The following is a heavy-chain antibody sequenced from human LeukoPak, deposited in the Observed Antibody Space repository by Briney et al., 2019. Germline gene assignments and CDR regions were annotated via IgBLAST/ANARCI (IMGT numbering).Heavy chain of an antibody. CDR2: INPSGGST. Sequence: GASVKVSCKASGYTFTSYYMHWVRQAPRQGLEWMGIINPSGGSTSYAQKFQGRVTMTRDTSTSTVYMELSSLRSEDTAVYYCARDYRKRHYYDSSGPFDYWGQGTLVTVSS. CDR1: GYTFTSYY. J-gene: IGHJ4*02. V-gene: IGHV1-46*01. D-gene: IGHD3-22*01. CDR3: ARDYRKRHYYDSSGPFDY.